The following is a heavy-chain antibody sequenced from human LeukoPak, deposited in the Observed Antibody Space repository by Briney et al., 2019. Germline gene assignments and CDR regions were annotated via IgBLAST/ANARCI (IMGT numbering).Heavy chain of an antibody. CDR2: IYYSGST. Sequence: SETLSLTCTVSGDSISSYYWSWIRQSPGKGLEWIGYIYYSGSTNYNPSLKSRVTISVDTSKNQFSLNLSSVTAADTAVYYCARSSSSWMAFAFEIWGQGTMVTVSS. CDR1: GDSISSYY. V-gene: IGHV4-59*12. J-gene: IGHJ3*02. D-gene: IGHD6-13*01. CDR3: ARSSSSWMAFAFEI.